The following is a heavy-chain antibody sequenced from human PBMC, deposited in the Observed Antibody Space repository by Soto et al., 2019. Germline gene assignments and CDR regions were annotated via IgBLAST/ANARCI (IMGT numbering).Heavy chain of an antibody. CDR2: IRTAPYGGTT. D-gene: IGHD1-1*01. Sequence: VQLVESGGGLVQPGRPLRLSCSASGFTLSAYPMSWFRQAPGKGLEWVAYIRTAPYGGTTDYAASVKDRFTISRDDSESIASLHMNSLKTEDTAVYYCARAVRLSGDAFDIWGQGTMVTVSS. CDR1: GFTLSAYP. V-gene: IGHV3-49*03. J-gene: IGHJ3*02. CDR3: ARAVRLSGDAFDI.